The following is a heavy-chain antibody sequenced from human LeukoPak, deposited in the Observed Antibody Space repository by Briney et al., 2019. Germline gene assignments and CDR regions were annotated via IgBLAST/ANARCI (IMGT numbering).Heavy chain of an antibody. D-gene: IGHD3-10*01. Sequence: GGSLRLSCAASRFTLSSYSMHWVRQAPGKGLEWVSSISSTSSHIYYEDSVKGRFTISRDNAKNSLYLQMNSLRAEDTAVYYCARGPSGSAFYYYYYYMDVWGKGTTVTVSS. V-gene: IGHV3-21*01. CDR1: RFTLSSYS. J-gene: IGHJ6*03. CDR2: ISSTSSHI. CDR3: ARGPSGSAFYYYYYYMDV.